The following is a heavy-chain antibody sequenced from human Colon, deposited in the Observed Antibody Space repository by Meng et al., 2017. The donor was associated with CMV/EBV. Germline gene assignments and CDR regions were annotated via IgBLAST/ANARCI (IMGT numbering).Heavy chain of an antibody. Sequence: GGPLRLSCAASEFTFSSYSMNWVRQAPGKGLEWVSSISSSSSYIYYADSVKGRFTISRDNAKNSLYLQMNSLRAEDTAVYYCARDPTYYYDSSGYPAGYWGQGTLVTVSS. V-gene: IGHV3-21*01. CDR2: ISSSSSYI. CDR3: ARDPTYYYDSSGYPAGY. D-gene: IGHD3-22*01. J-gene: IGHJ4*02. CDR1: EFTFSSYS.